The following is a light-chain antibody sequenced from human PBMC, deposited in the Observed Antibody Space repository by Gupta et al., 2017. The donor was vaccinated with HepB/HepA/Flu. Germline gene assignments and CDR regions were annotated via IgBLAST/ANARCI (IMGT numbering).Light chain of an antibody. CDR2: SEA. J-gene: IGKJ4*02. V-gene: IGKV1D-8*01. Sequence: VLWITQTPSLLSASTGDRVTISCRMSQGISSYLAWYQQKPGKAPELLIYSEATLQSGVPSKFSGCGSGTDFTLTISSMQSDDVATYYCQQYYSVPLTFGGGTKVEIK. CDR1: QGISSY. CDR3: QQYYSVPLT.